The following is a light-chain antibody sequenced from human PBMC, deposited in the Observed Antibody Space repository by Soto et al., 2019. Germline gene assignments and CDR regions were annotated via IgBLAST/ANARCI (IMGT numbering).Light chain of an antibody. CDR3: QHYNSYSEA. J-gene: IGKJ1*01. Sequence: DIQMTQSPSTLPASVGDRVTITCRASQTISSWLAWYQQKPGKAPKLLIYKASTLKSGVPSRFSGSGSGTEFTPTISSLQPDDFATYYCQHYNSYSEAFGQGTKVDIK. CDR2: KAS. CDR1: QTISSW. V-gene: IGKV1-5*03.